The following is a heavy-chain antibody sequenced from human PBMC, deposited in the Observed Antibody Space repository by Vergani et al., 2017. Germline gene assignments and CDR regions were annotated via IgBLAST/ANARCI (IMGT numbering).Heavy chain of an antibody. CDR1: GFTFCSYG. CDR3: ANIRLLEWFDRPIYYDYGMDV. V-gene: IGHV3-30*18. Sequence: QVQLVESGGGVVQPGRSLRLSCAASGFTFCSYGMHWVRQAPGKGLEWVAVISYDGSNKYYADSVKGRFTISRDNSKKTQYLQMNSLRAEDTAVYYCANIRLLEWFDRPIYYDYGMDVWGQGTTVTVSS. CDR2: ISYDGSNK. D-gene: IGHD3-3*01. J-gene: IGHJ6*02.